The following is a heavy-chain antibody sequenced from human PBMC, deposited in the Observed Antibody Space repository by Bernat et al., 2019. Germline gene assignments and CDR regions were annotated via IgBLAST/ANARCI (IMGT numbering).Heavy chain of an antibody. CDR1: GGSISSSSYY. V-gene: IGHV4-39*01. J-gene: IGHJ6*02. Sequence: QLQLQESGPGLVKPSETLSLTCTVSGGSISSSSYYWGWIRQPPGKGLEWIGSIYYSGSTYYNPSLKSRVTISVDTSKNQFSLKLSSVTAADTAVYYCARAKGSSWRYYYYYYGMDVWGQGTPVTVSS. D-gene: IGHD6-13*01. CDR2: IYYSGST. CDR3: ARAKGSSWRYYYYYYGMDV.